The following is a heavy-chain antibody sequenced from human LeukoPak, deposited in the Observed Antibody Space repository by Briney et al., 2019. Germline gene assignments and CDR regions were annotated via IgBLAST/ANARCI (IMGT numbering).Heavy chain of an antibody. D-gene: IGHD5-12*01. CDR1: GGSISSYY. CDR3: ARDYEGYYFDY. CDR2: IYHSGST. V-gene: IGHV4-59*12. J-gene: IGHJ4*02. Sequence: TSETLSLTCTVSGGSISSYYWSWIRQPPGKGLEWIGYIYHSGSTNYNPSLKSRVTISVDTSKNQFSLKLSSVTAADTAVYYCARDYEGYYFDYWGQGTLVTVSS.